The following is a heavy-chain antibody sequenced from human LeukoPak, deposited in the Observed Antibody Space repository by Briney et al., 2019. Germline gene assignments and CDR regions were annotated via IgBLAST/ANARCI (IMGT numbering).Heavy chain of an antibody. V-gene: IGHV4-59*01. Sequence: NSSETLSLTCTVSGGSISSYYWSWIRQPPGKGPEWIGYIYYSGSTNYNPSLKSRVTISVDTSKNQFSLKLSSVTAADTAVYYCARDFSAAGAFDYWGQGTLVTVSS. CDR2: IYYSGST. CDR3: ARDFSAAGAFDY. CDR1: GGSISSYY. J-gene: IGHJ4*02. D-gene: IGHD6-13*01.